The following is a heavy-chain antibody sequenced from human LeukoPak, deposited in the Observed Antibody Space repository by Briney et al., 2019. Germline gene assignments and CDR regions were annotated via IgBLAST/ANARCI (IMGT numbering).Heavy chain of an antibody. Sequence: GGSLRLSCAASGFTFSSYAMSWVRQAPGKGLEWASAISGSGGSTYYADSVKGRFTISRDNSKNTLYLQMNSLRAEDTAVYYCAKGSALAAITSWERLDPWGQGTLVTVSS. CDR2: ISGSGGST. J-gene: IGHJ5*02. D-gene: IGHD2-15*01. CDR3: AKGSALAAITSWERLDP. CDR1: GFTFSSYA. V-gene: IGHV3-23*01.